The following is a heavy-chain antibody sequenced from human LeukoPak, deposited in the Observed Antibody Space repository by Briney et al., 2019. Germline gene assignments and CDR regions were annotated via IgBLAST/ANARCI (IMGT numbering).Heavy chain of an antibody. V-gene: IGHV3-33*01. D-gene: IGHD3-10*01. CDR3: ARDAPGPMVRKAGHMPFDY. CDR1: GFTFSSYG. CDR2: ICYGGGNK. Sequence: GGSLRLSCAASGFTFSSYGMRWVRQAPGKGLEWVAVICYGGGNKYYADSVKGRFTISRDNSKNTLYQKINNLRAEATAVYYSARDAPGPMVRKAGHMPFDYWGQGTLVTVSS. J-gene: IGHJ4*02.